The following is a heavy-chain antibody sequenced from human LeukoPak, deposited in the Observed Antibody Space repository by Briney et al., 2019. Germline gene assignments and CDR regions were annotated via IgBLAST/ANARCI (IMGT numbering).Heavy chain of an antibody. CDR2: ISAYNGNT. CDR3: ARDGDPYTSGWPEY. J-gene: IGHJ4*02. V-gene: IGHV1-18*01. Sequence: ASVKVSCKASGFTFKRYGITWVRQAPGQGLEWMGWISAYNGNTNYEQNLQGRVTMTTDPSTSTAYMELRSQRSDDTAIYYCARDGDPYTSGWPEYWGQGTLVTVSS. CDR1: GFTFKRYG. D-gene: IGHD6-19*01.